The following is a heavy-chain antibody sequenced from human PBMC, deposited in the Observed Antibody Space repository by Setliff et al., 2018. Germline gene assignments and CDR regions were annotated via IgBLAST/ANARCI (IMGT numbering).Heavy chain of an antibody. J-gene: IGHJ4*02. CDR1: GASITNINYY. CDR3: AKGGTYRYFDF. D-gene: IGHD1-26*01. Sequence: PSETLSLTCTVSGASITNINYYWGLIRQPPGKGLEWIGSIFYSGRTFYNPSLKSRVTISVDTSKNQISLKLNSVTAADTAVYYCAKGGTYRYFDFWGQGALVTVSS. V-gene: IGHV4-39*07. CDR2: IFYSGRT.